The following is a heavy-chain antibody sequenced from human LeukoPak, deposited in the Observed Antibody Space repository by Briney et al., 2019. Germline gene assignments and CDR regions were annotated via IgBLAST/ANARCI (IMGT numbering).Heavy chain of an antibody. D-gene: IGHD4-17*01. Sequence: PSETLSLTCTVSGGSISSYYWSWVRQAPGKGLEWVSAISGSGGSTYYADSVKGRFTISRDNSKNTLYLQMNSLRAEDTAVYYCAKDRSYGDYCFDYWGQGTLVTVSS. J-gene: IGHJ4*02. V-gene: IGHV3-23*01. CDR2: ISGSGGST. CDR1: GGSISSYY. CDR3: AKDRSYGDYCFDY.